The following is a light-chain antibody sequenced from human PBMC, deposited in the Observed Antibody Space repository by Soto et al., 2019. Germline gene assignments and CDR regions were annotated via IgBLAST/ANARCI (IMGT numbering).Light chain of an antibody. CDR3: QQYGSSPYT. Sequence: EIVLTQSPGTLSLSPGERATLSCRASQSVSSSYLAWYQQKPGQAPRLLIYGESSRATGIPDRFSGSGSGTDFTLTISRLEPEDFAVYYCQQYGSSPYTFGQGTTLEIK. V-gene: IGKV3-20*01. CDR2: GES. CDR1: QSVSSSY. J-gene: IGKJ2*01.